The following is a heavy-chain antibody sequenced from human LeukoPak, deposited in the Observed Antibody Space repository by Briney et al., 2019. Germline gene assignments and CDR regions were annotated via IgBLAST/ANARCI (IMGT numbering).Heavy chain of an antibody. D-gene: IGHD5-24*01. Sequence: SVKVSCKASGGTFSCYAISWVRQAPGQGLEWMGGIIPIFGTANYAQKFQGRVTITADESTSTAYMELSSLRSEDTAVYYCAREAMATITNNWFDPWGQGTLVTVSS. CDR1: GGTFSCYA. CDR3: AREAMATITNNWFDP. CDR2: IIPIFGTA. V-gene: IGHV1-69*13. J-gene: IGHJ5*02.